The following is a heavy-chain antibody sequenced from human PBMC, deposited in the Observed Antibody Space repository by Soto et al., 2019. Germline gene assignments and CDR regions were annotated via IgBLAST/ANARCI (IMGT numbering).Heavy chain of an antibody. D-gene: IGHD6-6*01. CDR3: ARDWRRYSSSSGYFDY. V-gene: IGHV4-38-2*02. CDR2: IYHSGST. Sequence: PSETLSLTCAVSGYSISSGYYWGWIRQPPGKGLEWIGSIYHSGSTYYNPSLKSRVTISVDTSKNQFSLKLSSVTAADTAVYYCARDWRRYSSSSGYFDYWGQGTMVTVYS. CDR1: GYSISSGYY. J-gene: IGHJ4*02.